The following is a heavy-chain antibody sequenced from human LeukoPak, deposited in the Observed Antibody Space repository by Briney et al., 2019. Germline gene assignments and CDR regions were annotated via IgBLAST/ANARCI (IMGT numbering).Heavy chain of an antibody. CDR3: ARGIADRPGY. J-gene: IGHJ4*02. V-gene: IGHV3-21*01. D-gene: IGHD6-6*01. CDR1: GFTFSSYS. CDR2: ISSISSYI. Sequence: KPGGSLRLSCAASGFTFSSYSMNWVRQAPGKGLEWASSISSISSYIYYADSVKGRFTISRDNAKNSLYLQMNSLRAEDTAVYYCARGIADRPGYWGQGTLVTVSS.